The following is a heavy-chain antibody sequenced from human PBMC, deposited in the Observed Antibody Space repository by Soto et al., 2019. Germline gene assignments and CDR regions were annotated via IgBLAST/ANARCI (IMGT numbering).Heavy chain of an antibody. CDR2: ITWNSRVL. Sequence: EVQLVESGGRLVQPGRSLRLSCVGTGLNFDDFAMHWVRQAPGKGLEWVSGITWNSRVLAYADSVKGRFTISRDNSNNTLYVQMTSLRAEDTAVYYCARGLHSLFDYWGQGTLVTVSS. CDR1: GLNFDDFA. CDR3: ARGLHSLFDY. D-gene: IGHD2-21*01. J-gene: IGHJ4*02. V-gene: IGHV3-9*01.